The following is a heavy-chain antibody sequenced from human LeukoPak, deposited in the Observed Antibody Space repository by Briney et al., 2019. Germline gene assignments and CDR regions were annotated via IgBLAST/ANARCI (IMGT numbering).Heavy chain of an antibody. V-gene: IGHV4-39*07. CDR1: GGSISSSSYY. Sequence: PSETLSLTCTVSGGSISSSSYYWGWIRQPPGKGLEWIGSIYYSGSTNYNPSLKSRVTTSVDTSKNQFSLKLSSVTAADTAVYYCARGDYYDRSGFDYWGQGTLVTVSS. J-gene: IGHJ4*02. CDR2: IYYSGST. D-gene: IGHD3-22*01. CDR3: ARGDYYDRSGFDY.